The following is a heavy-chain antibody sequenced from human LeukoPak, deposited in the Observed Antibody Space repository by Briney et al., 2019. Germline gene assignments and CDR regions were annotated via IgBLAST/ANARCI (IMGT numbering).Heavy chain of an antibody. CDR1: GGSISSSSYY. Sequence: SETLSLTCTVSGGSISSSSYYWGWIRQPPGKGLEWIGSIYYSGSTYYNPSLKSRVTISVDTSKNQFSLKLSSVTAADTAVYYCARDPNCTNGVCPLDYWGQGTLVTVSS. D-gene: IGHD2-8*01. CDR2: IYYSGST. CDR3: ARDPNCTNGVCPLDY. V-gene: IGHV4-39*07. J-gene: IGHJ4*02.